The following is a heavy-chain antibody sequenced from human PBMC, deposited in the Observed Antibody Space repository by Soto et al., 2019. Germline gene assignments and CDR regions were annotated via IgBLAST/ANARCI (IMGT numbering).Heavy chain of an antibody. CDR2: ISGSGGST. Sequence: EVQLLESGGGLVQPGGSLRLSCAASGFTFSSYAMSWVRQAPGKGLEWVSAISGSGGSTYYADSVKGRFTISRDNSKNTLYLQMNSLRAEDTAVYYCAKGPHLLAPRVLYYFDYWGQGTLVTVSS. V-gene: IGHV3-23*01. D-gene: IGHD2-2*01. CDR1: GFTFSSYA. CDR3: AKGPHLLAPRVLYYFDY. J-gene: IGHJ4*02.